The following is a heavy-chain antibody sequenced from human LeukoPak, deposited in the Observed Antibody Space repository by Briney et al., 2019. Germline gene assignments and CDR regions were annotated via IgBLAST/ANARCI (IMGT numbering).Heavy chain of an antibody. D-gene: IGHD1-1*01. J-gene: IGHJ6*03. CDR2: INPNSGGT. CDR1: GYTFTGYY. CDR3: AGTTGTTPYYYYMDV. V-gene: IGHV1-2*02. Sequence: ASVKVSCKASGYTFTGYYMHWVRQAPGQGLERMGWINPNSGGTNYAQKFQGRVTMTRDTSISTAYMELSRLRSDDTAVYYCAGTTGTTPYYYYMDVWGKGTTVTVSS.